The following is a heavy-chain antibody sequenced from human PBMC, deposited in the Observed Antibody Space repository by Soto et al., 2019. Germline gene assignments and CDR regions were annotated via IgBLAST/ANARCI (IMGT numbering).Heavy chain of an antibody. CDR1: GGTFSSYA. CDR3: ARDAWLKLYGMDV. Sequence: GASVEVSFKASGGTFSSYAISWVGQAPGQGLEWMGGIIPIFGTANYAQKFQGRVTITADESTSTAYMELSSLRSEDTAVYYCARDAWLKLYGMDVWRQGLMYTVS. D-gene: IGHD5-12*01. J-gene: IGHJ6*02. V-gene: IGHV1-69*13. CDR2: IIPIFGTA.